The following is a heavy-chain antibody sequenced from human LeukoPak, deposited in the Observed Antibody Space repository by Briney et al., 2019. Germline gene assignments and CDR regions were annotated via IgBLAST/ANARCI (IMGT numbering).Heavy chain of an antibody. Sequence: PGGSLRLPCAASGFTFSSYGMSWVRQAPGKGLEWVSAISGSGGSTYYADSVKGRFTISRDNSKNTLYLQMNSLRAEDTAVYYCAKDKGNYYGSGSYNHYWGQGTLVTVSS. V-gene: IGHV3-23*01. D-gene: IGHD3-10*01. J-gene: IGHJ4*02. CDR2: ISGSGGST. CDR3: AKDKGNYYGSGSYNHY. CDR1: GFTFSSYG.